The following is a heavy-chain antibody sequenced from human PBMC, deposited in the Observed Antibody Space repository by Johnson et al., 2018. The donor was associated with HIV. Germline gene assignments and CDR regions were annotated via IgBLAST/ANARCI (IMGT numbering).Heavy chain of an antibody. CDR2: INTGGST. Sequence: EVLLLESGGGFVQPGRSLRLSCAASGFTFGNYAMNWVRQAPGKGLEWVSGINTGGSTFYPDSVKGRFTISRDNSKSTLYLQMNSLRAEDTAVYYWARDLSRGGIAARLGAFDIWGQGTMVTVSS. D-gene: IGHD6-6*01. CDR1: GFTFGNYA. V-gene: IGHV3-23*01. CDR3: ARDLSRGGIAARLGAFDI. J-gene: IGHJ3*02.